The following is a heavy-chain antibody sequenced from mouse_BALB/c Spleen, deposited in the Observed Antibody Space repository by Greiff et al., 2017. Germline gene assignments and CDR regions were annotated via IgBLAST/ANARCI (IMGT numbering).Heavy chain of an antibody. CDR1: GFTFSSYT. CDR2: ISSGGSYT. Sequence: EVKVEESGGGLVKPGGSLKLSCAASGFTFSSYTMSWVRQTPEKRLEWVATISSGGSYTYYPDSVKGRFTISRDNAKNTLYLQMSSLKSEDTAMYYCTRDGGDGPMDYWGQGTSVTVSS. J-gene: IGHJ4*01. V-gene: IGHV5-6-4*01. D-gene: IGHD2-3*01. CDR3: TRDGGDGPMDY.